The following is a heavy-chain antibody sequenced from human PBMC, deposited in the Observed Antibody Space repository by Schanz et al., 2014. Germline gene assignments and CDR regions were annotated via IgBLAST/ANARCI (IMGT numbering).Heavy chain of an antibody. V-gene: IGHV3-66*01. CDR3: AKDAPYPFDL. Sequence: EVELVESGGGLVQPGGSLRLSCAASGFSFSDHAMDWVRQAAGKGLEWVSFIYIGGNTYYADSVKGRFTISRDNSKNTVYIQMNSLRAEDTAVYYCAKDAPYPFDLWGRGTLITVSS. J-gene: IGHJ2*01. CDR2: IYIGGNT. CDR1: GFSFSDHA.